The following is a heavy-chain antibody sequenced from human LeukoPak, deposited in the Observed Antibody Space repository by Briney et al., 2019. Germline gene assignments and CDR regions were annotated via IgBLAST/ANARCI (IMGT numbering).Heavy chain of an antibody. Sequence: LPGGSLRLSCAASGFTFDDYAMHWVRQAPGKGLEWVSGISWNSGSIGYADSVKGRFTISRDNSKNTLYLQMNSLRAEDTAVYYCAKDGGFWSGYYTGVVDYWGQGTLVTVSS. V-gene: IGHV3-9*01. CDR3: AKDGGFWSGYYTGVVDY. CDR2: ISWNSGSI. D-gene: IGHD3-3*01. J-gene: IGHJ4*02. CDR1: GFTFDDYA.